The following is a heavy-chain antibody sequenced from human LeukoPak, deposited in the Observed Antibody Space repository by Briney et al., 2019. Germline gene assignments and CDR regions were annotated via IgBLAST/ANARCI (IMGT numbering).Heavy chain of an antibody. CDR3: ARGGGSYLMGDFDY. CDR2: VYYTGST. V-gene: IGHV4-39*07. Sequence: SETLSLTCTVSGGSISSNSYYWGWIRQPPGKGLEWVGTVYYTGSTYYNPSLKSRVTISVDTSKNQFSLKLNSVTAADTAVYYCARGGGSYLMGDFDYWGQGTLVTVSS. CDR1: GGSISSNSYY. J-gene: IGHJ4*02. D-gene: IGHD1-26*01.